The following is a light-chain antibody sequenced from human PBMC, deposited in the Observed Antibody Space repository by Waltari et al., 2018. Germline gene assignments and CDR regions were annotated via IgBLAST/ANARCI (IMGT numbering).Light chain of an antibody. CDR3: LMYMGSGIWV. CDR2: KGD. CDR1: SAPVSPTSY. V-gene: IGLV8-61*01. Sequence: QTVVTQEPSLSVSPGGTVTPTCALSSAPVSPTSYPSWDQQTPGQAPRTLVYKGDTRSSGVPDRFSGSVVGNKAALTITGAQAADESDYYCLMYMGSGIWVFGGGTKLTVL. J-gene: IGLJ3*02.